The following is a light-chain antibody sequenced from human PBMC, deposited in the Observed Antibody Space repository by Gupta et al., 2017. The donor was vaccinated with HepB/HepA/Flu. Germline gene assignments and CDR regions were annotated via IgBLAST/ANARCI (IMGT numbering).Light chain of an antibody. CDR3: AAWDDSLNGLL. V-gene: IGLV1-44*01. CDR2: SNH. Sequence: SVLPQPPSASGTPGQRVTISCSGSGSNIGTNAVNCYQQLPGTAPKLLIYSNHPRPSGVPDRLSGSKSGTSASLAISGLQAEDEADYYCAAWDDSLNGLLFGGGTKLTVL. CDR1: GSNIGTNA. J-gene: IGLJ3*02.